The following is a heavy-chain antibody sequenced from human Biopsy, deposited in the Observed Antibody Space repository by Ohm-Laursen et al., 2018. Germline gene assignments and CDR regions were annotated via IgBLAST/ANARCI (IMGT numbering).Heavy chain of an antibody. D-gene: IGHD3-9*01. CDR3: ATKLTGYFHH. Sequence: SSVKVSCKASGGTFINYAINWVRQAPGQGLEWLGGNIPILGTGSYAQKFQDRVTVAADTSTSTATMELRSLRSDDTAVYYCATKLTGYFHHWGQGTLVIVSS. J-gene: IGHJ1*01. CDR2: NIPILGTG. V-gene: IGHV1-69*06. CDR1: GGTFINYA.